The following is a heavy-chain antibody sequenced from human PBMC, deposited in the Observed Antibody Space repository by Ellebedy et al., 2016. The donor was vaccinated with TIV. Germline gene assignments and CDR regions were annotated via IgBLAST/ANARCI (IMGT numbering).Heavy chain of an antibody. CDR1: GFTFSSYA. J-gene: IGHJ4*02. CDR2: ISGSGGST. D-gene: IGHD3-10*01. CDR3: AKKELLWFGHTTLDY. V-gene: IGHV3-23*01. Sequence: GESLKISCAASGFTFSSYAMSWVGQAPGKGLEWVSAISGSGGSTYYADSVKGRFTISRDNSKNTLYLQMNSLRAEDTAVYYCAKKELLWFGHTTLDYWGQGTQVTVSS.